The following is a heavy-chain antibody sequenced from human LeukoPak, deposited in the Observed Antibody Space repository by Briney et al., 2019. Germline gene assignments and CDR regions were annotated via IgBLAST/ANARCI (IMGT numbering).Heavy chain of an antibody. CDR2: INHSGST. D-gene: IGHD4-17*01. V-gene: IGHV4-34*01. J-gene: IGHJ3*02. CDR3: ARWTTVTTYDAFDI. CDR1: GGSFSGYY. Sequence: TSETLSLTCAVYGGSFSGYYWSWIRQPPGKGLEWIGEINHSGSTNYNPSLKSRVTISVDTSKNQFSLKLSSVTAADTAVYYCARWTTVTTYDAFDIWGQGTMVTVSS.